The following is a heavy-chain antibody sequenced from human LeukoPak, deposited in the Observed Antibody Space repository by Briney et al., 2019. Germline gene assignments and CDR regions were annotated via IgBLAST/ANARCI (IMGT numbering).Heavy chain of an antibody. V-gene: IGHV3-23*01. CDR2: ISGSGCST. CDR1: GFTFSSYA. J-gene: IGHJ4*02. Sequence: PGGSLTLSCAASGFTFSSYAMSWVRQAAGKGLEWVSAISGSGCSTYYPASVKGRFTISRHNSKNTLYLQMNSLRAEDTAVYYCTKDPLQLVEYYFDYWGQGTLVTVSS. D-gene: IGHD6-13*01. CDR3: TKDPLQLVEYYFDY.